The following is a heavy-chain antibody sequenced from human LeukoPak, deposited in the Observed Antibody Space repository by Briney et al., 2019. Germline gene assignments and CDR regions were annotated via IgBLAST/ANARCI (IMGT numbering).Heavy chain of an antibody. D-gene: IGHD1-26*01. Sequence: GGSLRLSCAASGFTFSNAWMSWVRQAPGKGLEWVSYISSSSSTIYYADSVKGRFTISRDNAKNSLYLQMNSLRAEDTAVYYCARDRIVGATWAFDIWGQGTMVTVSS. J-gene: IGHJ3*02. V-gene: IGHV3-48*01. CDR1: GFTFSNAW. CDR2: ISSSSSTI. CDR3: ARDRIVGATWAFDI.